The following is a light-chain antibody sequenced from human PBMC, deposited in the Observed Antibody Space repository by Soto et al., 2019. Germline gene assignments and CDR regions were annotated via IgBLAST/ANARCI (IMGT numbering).Light chain of an antibody. CDR1: QSVNSN. CDR3: QQYNDWPLT. J-gene: IGKJ4*01. V-gene: IGKV3-15*01. CDR2: GAS. Sequence: EIVMTQSPATLSVSPGERATLSCRASQSVNSNLAWYQQKPGQAPRLLIYGASTRATVIPVTFSGSGSGTEVTLTITSLHSEDVAVYYCQQYNDWPLTFGGGTKVEIK.